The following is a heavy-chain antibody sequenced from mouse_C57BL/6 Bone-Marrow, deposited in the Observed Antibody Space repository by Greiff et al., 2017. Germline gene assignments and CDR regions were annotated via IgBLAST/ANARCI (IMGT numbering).Heavy chain of an antibody. V-gene: IGHV1-81*01. CDR1: GYTFTSYG. D-gene: IGHD4-1*01. CDR3: GRWKNWDRFAY. CDR2: IYPRSGNT. J-gene: IGHJ3*01. Sequence: QVQLQQSGAELARPGASVKLSCKASGYTFTSYGISWVKQRTGQGLEWIGEIYPRSGNTYYNEKFKGKATLTADKSSGTAYMELRSLTSEDSAVYFWGRWKNWDRFAYWGQGTLVTVSA.